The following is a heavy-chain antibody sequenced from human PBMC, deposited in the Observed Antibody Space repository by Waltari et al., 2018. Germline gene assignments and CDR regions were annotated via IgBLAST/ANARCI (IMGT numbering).Heavy chain of an antibody. CDR2: IYYSGST. Sequence: QLQLQESGPGLVKPSETLSLTCTVSGGSISSSSYYWGWIRQPPGKGLEWIGSIYYSGSTYYNPSLKSRVTISVDTSKNHFSLKLSSMTAADTAVYYCARPWAYSGSYYGPFDYWGQGTLVTVSS. D-gene: IGHD1-26*01. V-gene: IGHV4-39*01. J-gene: IGHJ4*02. CDR3: ARPWAYSGSYYGPFDY. CDR1: GGSISSSSYY.